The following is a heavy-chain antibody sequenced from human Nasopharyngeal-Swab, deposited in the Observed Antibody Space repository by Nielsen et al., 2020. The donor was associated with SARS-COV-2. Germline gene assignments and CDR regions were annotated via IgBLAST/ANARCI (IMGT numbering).Heavy chain of an antibody. CDR3: ARDHYSSSSGPSNFDY. J-gene: IGHJ4*02. Sequence: GSLRLSCAAYGFTFSSYGMHWVSQAPGKGLEWVAVIWYDGSNEYYADSVKGRFTISRDNSKNTLYLQMNSLRVEDTAVYYCARDHYSSSSGPSNFDYWGQGTLVTVSS. CDR1: GFTFSSYG. CDR2: IWYDGSNE. V-gene: IGHV3-33*01. D-gene: IGHD6-6*01.